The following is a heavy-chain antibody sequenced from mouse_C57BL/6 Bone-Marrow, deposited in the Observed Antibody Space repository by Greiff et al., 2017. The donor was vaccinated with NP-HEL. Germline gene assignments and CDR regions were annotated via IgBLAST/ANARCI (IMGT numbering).Heavy chain of an antibody. D-gene: IGHD1-2*01. CDR2: FDPNSGGT. CDR3: ARGHYDYFDY. J-gene: IGHJ2*01. CDR1: GYTFTNYW. V-gene: IGHV1-62-3*01. Sequence: QVQLQQSGAELVKPGASVKLSCKASGYTFTNYWMHWVKQRPGRGLEWIGRFDPNSGGTQYNEKFKGKATLTVDKPTSTAYMQLSSLTSEDSAVYYCARGHYDYFDYWGRGTAPTV.